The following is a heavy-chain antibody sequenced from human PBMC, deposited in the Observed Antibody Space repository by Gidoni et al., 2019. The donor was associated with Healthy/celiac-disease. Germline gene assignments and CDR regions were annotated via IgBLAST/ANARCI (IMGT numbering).Heavy chain of an antibody. Sequence: QVQLQASGPGLVKPSETLSLTCTVSGGSISSYYWSWIRQPPGKGLEWIGYIYYSGSTNYNPSLKSRVTISVDTSKNQFSLKLSSVTAADTAVYYCARTYGSGSYDRWGQGTLVTVSS. CDR3: ARTYGSGSYDR. V-gene: IGHV4-59*01. CDR2: IYYSGST. CDR1: GGSISSYY. D-gene: IGHD3-10*01. J-gene: IGHJ4*02.